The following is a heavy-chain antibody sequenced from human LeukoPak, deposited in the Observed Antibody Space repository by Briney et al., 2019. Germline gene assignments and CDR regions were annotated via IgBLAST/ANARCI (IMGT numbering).Heavy chain of an antibody. D-gene: IGHD3-3*01. CDR3: AKLYYDFWSGYYRAFAFDY. V-gene: IGHV3-23*01. Sequence: PGGSLRLSCTASGFTFGDYAMSWVRQAPGKGLEWVSAISGSGGSTYYADSVKGRFTISRDNSKNTLYLQMNSLRAEDTAVYYCAKLYYDFWSGYYRAFAFDYWGQGTLVTVSS. CDR1: GFTFGDYA. CDR2: ISGSGGST. J-gene: IGHJ4*02.